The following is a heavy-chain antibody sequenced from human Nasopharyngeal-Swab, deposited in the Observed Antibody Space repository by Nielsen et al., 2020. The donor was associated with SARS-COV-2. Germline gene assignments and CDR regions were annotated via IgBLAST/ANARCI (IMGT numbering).Heavy chain of an antibody. CDR1: GNSVSSSSAA. CDR3: ARARGAYGDYYYYYYTDV. J-gene: IGHJ6*03. Sequence: SQTLSLTCSISGNSVSSSSAAWNWIRQSPSRFLEWLGRTYYRSKCYNDYAVSVKSRITINPDTSKNQFSLHLNSVTSEVTAVYYCARARGAYGDYYYYYYTDVWGKGTTVTVSS. V-gene: IGHV6-1*01. D-gene: IGHD4-17*01. CDR2: TYYRSKCYN.